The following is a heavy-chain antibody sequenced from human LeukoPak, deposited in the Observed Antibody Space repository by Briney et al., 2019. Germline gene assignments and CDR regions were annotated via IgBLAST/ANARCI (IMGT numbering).Heavy chain of an antibody. CDR3: ARVLRGITMILVVDAFDI. J-gene: IGHJ3*02. V-gene: IGHV1-2*02. CDR1: GYTLTELS. Sequence: ASVKVSCKVSGYTLTELSMHWVRQAPGQGLEWVGWINPNSGGTNYAQNFQGRVTMTRDTSITTAYMELSRLRSDDTAVYYCARVLRGITMILVVDAFDIWGQGTGVTVSS. D-gene: IGHD3-22*01. CDR2: INPNSGGT.